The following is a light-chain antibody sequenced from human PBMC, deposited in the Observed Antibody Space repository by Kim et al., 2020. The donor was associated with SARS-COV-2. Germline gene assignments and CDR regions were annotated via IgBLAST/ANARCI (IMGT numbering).Light chain of an antibody. Sequence: QSALTQPASVSGSPGQSITISCTGTSSDVGNYDLVSWYQQHPGKAPKLIIYEVDKRPSGISNRFSGSKSANTASLTISGLQADDEADYHCCSFAGSDTLIFGGGTQLTVL. CDR2: EVD. V-gene: IGLV2-23*02. CDR3: CSFAGSDTLI. CDR1: SSDVGNYDL. J-gene: IGLJ2*01.